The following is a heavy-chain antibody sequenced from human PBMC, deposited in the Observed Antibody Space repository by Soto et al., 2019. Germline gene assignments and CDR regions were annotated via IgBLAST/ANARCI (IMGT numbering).Heavy chain of an antibody. CDR2: IYWDADK. Sequence: YRPTRVKSTQTLTLTCSFSGFSLSTSRAGVGWIPQPPRTALEWPALIYWDADKRYSPSMQSRLTVTKDTSKNHVVRTMTSMDPVNTSTYYCAHSNSPAAFEVLVITYCYYLDQETLVTIAS. CDR1: GFSLSTSRAG. J-gene: IGHJ4*02. CDR3: AHSNSPAAFEVLVITYCYY. V-gene: IGHV2-5*02. D-gene: IGHD3-9*01.